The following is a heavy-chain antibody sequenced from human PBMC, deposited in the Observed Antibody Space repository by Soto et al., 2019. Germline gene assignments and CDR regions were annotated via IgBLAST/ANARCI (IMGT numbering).Heavy chain of an antibody. D-gene: IGHD2-15*01. Sequence: QVQLQESGPGLVRPSQTLSLTCTVSGGSISSGAHFCTWIRQHSGKGLEWIGYIYYSRTTYYNPSLKSRVTISVDTSKNQLSLKLSSVTAADTAVYYCARGSPYYGLDVWGQGTTVIVSS. CDR2: IYYSRTT. CDR1: GGSISSGAHF. V-gene: IGHV4-31*03. CDR3: ARGSPYYGLDV. J-gene: IGHJ6*02.